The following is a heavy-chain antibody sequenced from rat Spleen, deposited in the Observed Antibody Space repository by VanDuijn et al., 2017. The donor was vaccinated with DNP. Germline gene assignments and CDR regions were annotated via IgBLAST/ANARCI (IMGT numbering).Heavy chain of an antibody. Sequence: EVQLVESGGGLVQPGRSLKLSCAASGFTFSDYYMAWVRQAPTKGLEWVAYISYDGGNAYHGDSVKGRFTISRDIAKNTLYLQMNSLRSEDMATYYCARHVLPLRVWDYWGQGVMVTVSS. CDR3: ARHVLPLRVWDY. CDR2: ISYDGGNA. D-gene: IGHD1-4*01. CDR1: GFTFSDYY. V-gene: IGHV5-22*01. J-gene: IGHJ2*01.